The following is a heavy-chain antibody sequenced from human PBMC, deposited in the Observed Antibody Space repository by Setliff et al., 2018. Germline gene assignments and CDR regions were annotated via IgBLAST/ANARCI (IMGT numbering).Heavy chain of an antibody. J-gene: IGHJ6*02. CDR2: IYYSGST. CDR3: ARDQWLVDYYYYGMDV. CDR1: GGSISSYY. D-gene: IGHD6-19*01. V-gene: IGHV4-39*07. Sequence: PSETLSLTCTVSGGSISSYYWGWIRQPPGKGLEWIGSIYYSGSTYYNPSLKSRVTISVDTSKSQFSLKLSSVTAADTAVYYCARDQWLVDYYYYGMDVWGQGTTVTVSS.